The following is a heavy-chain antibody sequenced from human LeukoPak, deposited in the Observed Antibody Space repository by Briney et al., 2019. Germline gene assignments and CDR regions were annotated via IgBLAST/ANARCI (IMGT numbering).Heavy chain of an antibody. CDR2: ISPNSGDT. D-gene: IGHD5-18*01. CDR3: ARVGYKYADF. J-gene: IGHJ4*02. V-gene: IGHV1-2*02. Sequence: GASVKVSCKASGYTFTAYDMHWMRQSPRQGLEWLGWISPNSGDTNYAQNFQGRVTMTSDSSISTVFMELSRLSSDDTAVYFCARVGYKYADFWGQGSQVTVSS. CDR1: GYTFTAYD.